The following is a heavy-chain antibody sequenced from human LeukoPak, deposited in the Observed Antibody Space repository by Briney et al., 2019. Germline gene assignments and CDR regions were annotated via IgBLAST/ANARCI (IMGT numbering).Heavy chain of an antibody. CDR3: ARAIWHYCFDY. CDR2: ISSTGTT. D-gene: IGHD2-15*01. V-gene: IGHV4-31*03. CDR1: GGSITSGGYC. Sequence: KPSETLSPTCTVPGGSITSGGYCWSWIRQQPGKGLEWIGYISSTGTTYYNPSLKSRVTISLDTSKNQFSLNLSSVSAADTAVYDCARAIWHYCFDYWGRGTLVSVSS. J-gene: IGHJ4*02.